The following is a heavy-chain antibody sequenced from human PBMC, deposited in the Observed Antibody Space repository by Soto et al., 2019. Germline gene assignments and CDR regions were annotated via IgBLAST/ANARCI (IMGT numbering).Heavy chain of an antibody. J-gene: IGHJ6*02. D-gene: IGHD6-19*01. V-gene: IGHV5-51*01. CDR1: GYGFTSYW. Sequence: PGESLKISCKGSGYGFTSYWIGWVRQMPGKGLGWMGIIYPGDSDTRYSPSFQGQVTISADKSISTAYLQWSSLKASDTAMYYCARTALAGTYYYGMDVWGQGTTVTAP. CDR3: ARTALAGTYYYGMDV. CDR2: IYPGDSDT.